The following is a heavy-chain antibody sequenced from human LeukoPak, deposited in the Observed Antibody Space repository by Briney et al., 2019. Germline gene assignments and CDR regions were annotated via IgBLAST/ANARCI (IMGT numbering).Heavy chain of an antibody. CDR3: ARGSHSSSWYRPAKYFDY. V-gene: IGHV1-18*01. CDR1: GYTFTSYG. CDR2: ISAYNGNT. J-gene: IGHJ4*02. Sequence: ASVKVSCKASGYTFTSYGISWVRQAPGQGLEWMGWISAYNGNTNYAQKLQGRVTMTTDTSTSTAYMELRSLRSDDTAVYYCARGSHSSSWYRPAKYFDYWGQGTLVTVSS. D-gene: IGHD6-13*01.